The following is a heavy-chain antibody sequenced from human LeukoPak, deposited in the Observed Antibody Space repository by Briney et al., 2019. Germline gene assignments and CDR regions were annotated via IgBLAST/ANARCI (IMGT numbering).Heavy chain of an antibody. Sequence: GGSLRLSCTASGFIFSDYYMSWIRQAPGEGPEWISYISGSSSYINYADSVKGRFTISRDNAKNSLYLQMDSLRADDTAVYYCARDGSGYYGSGSPNWFDPWGQGTLVTVSS. D-gene: IGHD3-10*01. V-gene: IGHV3-11*05. CDR3: ARDGSGYYGSGSPNWFDP. CDR2: ISGSSSYI. CDR1: GFIFSDYY. J-gene: IGHJ5*02.